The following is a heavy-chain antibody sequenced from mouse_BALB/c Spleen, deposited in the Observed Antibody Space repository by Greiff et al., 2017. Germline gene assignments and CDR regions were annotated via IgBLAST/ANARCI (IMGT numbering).Heavy chain of an antibody. CDR2: IDPYYGGT. J-gene: IGHJ2*01. V-gene: IGHV1-39*01. D-gene: IGHD1-1*01. CDR1: GYSFTGYN. Sequence: EVKLMESGPELEKPGASVKISCKASGYSFTGYNMNWVKQSNGKSLEWIGNIDPYYGGTSYNQKFKGKATLTVDKSSSTAYMQLKSLTSEDSAVYYCARGISITTVVAHFDYWGQGTTLTVSS. CDR3: ARGISITTVVAHFDY.